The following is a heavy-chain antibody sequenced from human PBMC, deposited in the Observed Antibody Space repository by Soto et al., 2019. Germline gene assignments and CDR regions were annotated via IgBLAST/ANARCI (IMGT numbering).Heavy chain of an antibody. J-gene: IGHJ4*02. Sequence: PSETLSLTCAVYGGSFSGYYWSWIRQPPGKGLEWIGEINHSGSTNYNPSLKSRVTISVDTSKNQFSLKLSSVTAADTAVYYCARAHENSYCSSTSCYKNFDYWGQGTLVTVS. CDR3: ARAHENSYCSSTSCYKNFDY. CDR1: GGSFSGYY. D-gene: IGHD2-2*01. CDR2: INHSGST. V-gene: IGHV4-34*01.